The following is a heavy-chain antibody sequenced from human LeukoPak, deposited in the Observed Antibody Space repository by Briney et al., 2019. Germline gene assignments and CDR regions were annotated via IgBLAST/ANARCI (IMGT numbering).Heavy chain of an antibody. CDR3: ARARGITMVRGVRGKGAHMDV. Sequence: SETLSLTCAVYGGSFSGYYWSWIRLPPGKGLEWLGEINHSGSTNYNPSLKSRVTISVDTSKNQFSLKLSSVTAADTAVYYCARARGITMVRGVRGKGAHMDVWGKGTTVTVSS. J-gene: IGHJ6*04. CDR1: GGSFSGYY. D-gene: IGHD3-10*01. V-gene: IGHV4-34*01. CDR2: INHSGST.